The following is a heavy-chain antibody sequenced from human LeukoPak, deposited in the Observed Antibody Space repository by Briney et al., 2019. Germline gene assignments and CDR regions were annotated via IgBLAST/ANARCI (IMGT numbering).Heavy chain of an antibody. CDR2: IYYSGYT. CDR3: AKHYMGSSYNHGLDC. J-gene: IGHJ4*02. Sequence: GSLRLSCAASGFTFSSYAMSWVRQAPGKGLEWIGSIYYSGYTYQNPSLESRVTISVDTSKNQFSLKLSSVTAADTAIYYCAKHYMGSSYNHGLDCWGQGTLVTVSS. V-gene: IGHV4-39*01. CDR1: GFTFSSYA. D-gene: IGHD3-10*01.